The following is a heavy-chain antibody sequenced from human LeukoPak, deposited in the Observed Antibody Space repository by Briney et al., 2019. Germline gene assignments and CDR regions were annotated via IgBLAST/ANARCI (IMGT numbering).Heavy chain of an antibody. CDR2: IPSSIGTTI. J-gene: IGHJ6*02. CDR3: ARDSGATYSSSEWNYYGMDV. CDR1: GFTFSAYS. Sequence: GGSLRLSCAASGFTFSAYSMNWVRQAPGKGLEWVSYIPSSIGTTIYYADSVQGRFTISRDNAKHSLYLQMNSLRAEDTAVYYCARDSGATYSSSEWNYYGMDVWGQGTTVTVSS. D-gene: IGHD6-6*01. V-gene: IGHV3-48*01.